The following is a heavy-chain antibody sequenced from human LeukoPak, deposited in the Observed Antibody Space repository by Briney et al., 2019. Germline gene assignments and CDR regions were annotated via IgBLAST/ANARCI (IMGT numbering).Heavy chain of an antibody. D-gene: IGHD3-10*01. J-gene: IGHJ3*02. CDR3: ARSPTLPGAFDI. Sequence: SETLSLTCTVSGGSISSYYWSWIRQPPGKGLEWIGYIYYSGSTNYNPSLKSRVTISVDTSKNQFSLKLSSVTAADTAVYYCARSPTLPGAFDIWGQGTMVTVSS. CDR2: IYYSGST. CDR1: GGSISSYY. V-gene: IGHV4-59*01.